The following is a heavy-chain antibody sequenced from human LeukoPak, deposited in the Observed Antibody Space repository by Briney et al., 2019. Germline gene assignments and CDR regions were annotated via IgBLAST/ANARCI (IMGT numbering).Heavy chain of an antibody. CDR1: GGSISSYY. Sequence: PSETLSLTCTASGGSISSYYWSWIRQTPGKGLEWIGYIYYSGSTNYNASLKSRVTISVDTSKNPFSLKLSSVTAEDTAVYFCARHGASGSYLYYFDYWGQGTLVTVSS. D-gene: IGHD1-26*01. J-gene: IGHJ4*02. CDR2: IYYSGST. V-gene: IGHV4-59*08. CDR3: ARHGASGSYLYYFDY.